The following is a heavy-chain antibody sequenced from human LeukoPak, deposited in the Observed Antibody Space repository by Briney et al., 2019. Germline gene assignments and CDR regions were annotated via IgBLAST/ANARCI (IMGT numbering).Heavy chain of an antibody. V-gene: IGHV4-34*01. CDR2: INHSGST. J-gene: IGHJ4*02. CDR3: AARDVLTGLHDY. CDR1: GGSISSGGYY. D-gene: IGHD3-9*01. Sequence: TSETLSLTCAVSGGSISSGGYYWSWIRQPPGKGLEWIGEINHSGSTNYNPSLKSRVTISVDTSKSQFSLKLSSVTAADTAVYYCAARDVLTGLHDYWGQGTLVTVSS.